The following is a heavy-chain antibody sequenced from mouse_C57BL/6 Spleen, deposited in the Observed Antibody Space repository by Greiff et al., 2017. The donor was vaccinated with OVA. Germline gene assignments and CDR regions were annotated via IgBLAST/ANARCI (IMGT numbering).Heavy chain of an antibody. CDR3: ARSPTTVNWYFDV. Sequence: EVQLQQSGPGLAKPSQTLSLTCSVTGYSITSDYWNWIRKFPGNKLEYMGYIRYSGSTYYNPSLKSRISITRDTSKNQYYLQLNSVTTEDTATYYCARSPTTVNWYFDVGGTGTTVTVSS. V-gene: IGHV3-8*01. CDR1: GYSITSDY. J-gene: IGHJ1*03. D-gene: IGHD2-10*01. CDR2: IRYSGST.